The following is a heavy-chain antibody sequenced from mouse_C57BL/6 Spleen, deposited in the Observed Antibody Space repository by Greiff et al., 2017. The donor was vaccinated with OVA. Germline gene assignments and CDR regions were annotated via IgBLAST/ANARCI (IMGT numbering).Heavy chain of an antibody. CDR1: GYTFTSYW. V-gene: IGHV1-64*01. Sequence: VQLQQPGAELVKPGASVKLSCKASGYTFTSYWMHWVKQRPGQGLEWIGMIHPNSGSTNYNEKFQSKATLTVDTSSSTAYVQLSSLTSEDSAVYYCARGGPLYYGYYVGDCWGEGPSVTVSS. CDR2: IHPNSGST. D-gene: IGHD2-1*01. J-gene: IGHJ4*01. CDR3: ARGGPLYYGYYVGDC.